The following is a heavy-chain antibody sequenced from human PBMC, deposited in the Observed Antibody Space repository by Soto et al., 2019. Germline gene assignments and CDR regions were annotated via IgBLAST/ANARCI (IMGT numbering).Heavy chain of an antibody. CDR2: INPSDDST. CDR1: GYNFASNH. J-gene: IGHJ4*02. V-gene: IGHV1-46*01. D-gene: IGHD6-13*01. CDR3: ARDRFGSCTFDY. Sequence: QVQLVQSGAEVREPGASVKVSCKASGYNFASNHMHCVRQTPGQGLEWMGIINPSDDSTSYAQKFRGRVTVTRDTPTSTVYMELSGLTSDDTAVYYCARDRFGSCTFDYWGQGTLVTVSS.